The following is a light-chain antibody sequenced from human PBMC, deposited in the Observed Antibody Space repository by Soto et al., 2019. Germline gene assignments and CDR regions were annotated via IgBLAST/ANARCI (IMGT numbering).Light chain of an antibody. Sequence: QDVGTEEPTVSVSPGGTVALTCGLRSAPLSTTYYPAWCQQAPGQPPRTLIYSTNTRSSGVPDRFSGSIRGNKAALTITGAQADDEAYYYCLLYMGNGIYVFGPGTKVTVL. V-gene: IGLV8-61*01. CDR1: SAPLSTTYY. CDR2: STN. CDR3: LLYMGNGIYV. J-gene: IGLJ1*01.